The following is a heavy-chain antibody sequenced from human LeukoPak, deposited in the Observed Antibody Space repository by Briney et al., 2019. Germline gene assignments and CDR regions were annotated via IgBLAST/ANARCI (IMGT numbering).Heavy chain of an antibody. CDR1: GFTFSSYE. V-gene: IGHV3-48*03. J-gene: IGHJ6*04. Sequence: GGSLRPSCAASGFTFSSYEMNWVHQAPGKGLEWVSYISSSGSTIYYAASVKGRFPISRDNAKNSLYLQMNSLRAEDTAVYYCAELGITMIGGVWGKGTTVTISS. CDR2: ISSSGSTI. D-gene: IGHD3-10*02. CDR3: AELGITMIGGV.